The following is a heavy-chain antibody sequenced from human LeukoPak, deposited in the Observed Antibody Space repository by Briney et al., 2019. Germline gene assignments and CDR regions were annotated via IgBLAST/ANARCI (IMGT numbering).Heavy chain of an antibody. CDR3: AKDSPGYASSWYEDN. CDR1: GFIFSSYA. Sequence: GGSLRLSCAGSGFIFSSYAVSWVRQAPGKGLEWVSVIGGSGADRFYAESVKGRFIISRDNSKNKVYLQLNSLRAEDTAVYYCAKDSPGYASSWYEDNWGQGTLVTVAS. CDR2: IGGSGADR. D-gene: IGHD6-13*01. V-gene: IGHV3-23*01. J-gene: IGHJ4*02.